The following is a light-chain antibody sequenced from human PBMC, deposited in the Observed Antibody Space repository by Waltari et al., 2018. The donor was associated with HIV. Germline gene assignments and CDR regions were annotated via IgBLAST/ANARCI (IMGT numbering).Light chain of an antibody. Sequence: QSVVTQPPSASGAPGQRVTISCSGSTSNIGTNSVSWYQQFTGTAPKLLIYPDKERPAGGPDRCSGSKSGTSASLAISGLQSEDEADYYCATWDDRLNYWVFGGGTKLTVL. CDR2: PDK. CDR3: ATWDDRLNYWV. J-gene: IGLJ3*02. CDR1: TSNIGTNS. V-gene: IGLV1-44*01.